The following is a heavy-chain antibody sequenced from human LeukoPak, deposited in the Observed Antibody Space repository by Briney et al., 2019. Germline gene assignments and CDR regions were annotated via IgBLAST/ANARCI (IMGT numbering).Heavy chain of an antibody. CDR1: GFTFTTSG. D-gene: IGHD6-13*01. CDR3: ARVRHSSSWYLLDY. Sequence: ESGRSLRLSCAASGFTFTTSGMHWVRQAPGKGLEWVAVISYDGSNKYYADSVKGRFTISRDNSKNTLYLQMNSLRAEDTAVYYCARVRHSSSWYLLDYWGQGTLVTVSS. CDR2: ISYDGSNK. V-gene: IGHV3-33*05. J-gene: IGHJ4*02.